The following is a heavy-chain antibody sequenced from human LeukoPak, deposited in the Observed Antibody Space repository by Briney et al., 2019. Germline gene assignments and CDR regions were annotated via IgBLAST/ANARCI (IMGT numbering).Heavy chain of an antibody. J-gene: IGHJ3*02. D-gene: IGHD5-12*01. CDR2: IYYSGST. CDR3: ARSGYDFEDAFDI. Sequence: NSSETLSLTCTVSGGSISSYYWSWIRQPPGKGLEWIGYIYYSGSTNYNPSLKSRVTISVDTSKNQFSLKLSSVTAADTAVYYCARSGYDFEDAFDIWGQGTMVTVSS. CDR1: GGSISSYY. V-gene: IGHV4-59*01.